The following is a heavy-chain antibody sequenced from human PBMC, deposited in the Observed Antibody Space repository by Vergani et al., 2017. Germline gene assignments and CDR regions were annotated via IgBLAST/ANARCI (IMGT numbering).Heavy chain of an antibody. J-gene: IGHJ6*02. CDR2: IGSSGPYI. D-gene: IGHD2-8*01. CDR3: ARDCTSGGCPDNYGMDV. Sequence: MQLVQSGPEVRKPGTSVKVSCKTSGLSFSDFSMSWVRQAPGKGLEWVAFIGSSGPYINYADSVKGRFIISRDNTNNSLFLQLRSLRAEDAAVYYCARDCTSGGCPDNYGMDVWGQGATVTVS. V-gene: IGHV3-21*02. CDR1: GLSFSDFS.